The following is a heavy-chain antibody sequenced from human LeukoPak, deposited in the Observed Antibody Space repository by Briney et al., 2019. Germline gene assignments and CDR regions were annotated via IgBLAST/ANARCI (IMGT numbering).Heavy chain of an antibody. CDR3: ARGPAGSSSWTSKPQGGFDY. CDR1: GYTFTGYY. CDR2: INPNSGGT. J-gene: IGHJ4*02. V-gene: IGHV1-2*02. D-gene: IGHD6-13*01. Sequence: ASVKVSCKASGYTFTGYYMHWVRQAPGQRLEWMGWINPNSGGTNYVQKLQGRVTMTRDTSISTAYMELSRLRSDDTAVYYCARGPAGSSSWTSKPQGGFDYWGQGTLVSVSS.